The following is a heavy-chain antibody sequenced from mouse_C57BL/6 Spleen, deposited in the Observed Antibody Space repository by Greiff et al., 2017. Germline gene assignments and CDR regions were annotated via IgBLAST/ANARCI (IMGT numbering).Heavy chain of an antibody. V-gene: IGHV14-2*01. Sequence: EVKLLESGAELVKPGASVKLSCTASGFNITDYYMHWVKQRPEQGLEWIGRIDPEAGETKYAPKFKGKATITADPSSNKAYLQLSSLTSEDTAVDYCARGGYGSSYEDDFDYWGQGTTLTVSS. CDR1: GFNITDYY. J-gene: IGHJ2*01. CDR3: ARGGYGSSYEDDFDY. CDR2: IDPEAGET. D-gene: IGHD1-1*01.